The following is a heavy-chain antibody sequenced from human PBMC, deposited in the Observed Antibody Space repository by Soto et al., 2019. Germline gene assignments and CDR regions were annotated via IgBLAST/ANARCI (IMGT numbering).Heavy chain of an antibody. D-gene: IGHD3-10*01. V-gene: IGHV4-59*01. Sequence: PGETLSLTCTVSGGSINSYDWSWIRQPPGKGLEWIGYINSSGSTTHNPSLKSPVTISVDTSKKQFSLKLTSVTAADTAVYYCARDSGDSRSDWFDPWGQGTLVTVSS. CDR2: INSSGST. CDR3: ARDSGDSRSDWFDP. CDR1: GGSINSYD. J-gene: IGHJ5*02.